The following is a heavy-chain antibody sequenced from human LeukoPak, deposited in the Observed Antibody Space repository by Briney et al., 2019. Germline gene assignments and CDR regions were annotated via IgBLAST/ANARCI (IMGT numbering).Heavy chain of an antibody. Sequence: GASVKVSCKASGYTFTGYYMHWVRQAPGQGLEWVGWINPNSGATNYAQKFQGRVTMTRDTSISTAYMELSRLRSDDTAVYYCASPGPYYDVLTGPGYCDYWGQGTLVTVSS. V-gene: IGHV1-2*02. D-gene: IGHD3-9*01. CDR3: ASPGPYYDVLTGPGYCDY. J-gene: IGHJ4*02. CDR1: GYTFTGYY. CDR2: INPNSGAT.